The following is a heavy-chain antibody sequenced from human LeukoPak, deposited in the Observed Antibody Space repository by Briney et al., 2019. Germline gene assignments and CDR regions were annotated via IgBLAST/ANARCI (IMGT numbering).Heavy chain of an antibody. Sequence: GGSLRLSCAGYRFTCSAHYRFWIRQVPGKGLEWVSYISTSGTYTNYADSVKGRFTISRDNAKNSLYLQMNSLRAEDTAVYSCARCHYGWDVWGQGTTVTVSS. V-gene: IGHV3-11*03. CDR3: ARCHYGWDV. CDR2: ISTSGTYT. CDR1: RFTCSAHY. J-gene: IGHJ6*02.